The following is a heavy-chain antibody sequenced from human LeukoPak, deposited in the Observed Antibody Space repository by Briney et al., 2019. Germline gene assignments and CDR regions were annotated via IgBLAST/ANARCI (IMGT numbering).Heavy chain of an antibody. CDR2: IIPIFGTA. J-gene: IGHJ2*01. V-gene: IGHV1-69*05. CDR1: GGTFSSYA. CDR3: ARDGTYNWNSRYFDL. Sequence: SVKVSCKASGGTFSSYAISWVRQAPGQGLEWMGGIIPIFGTANYAQKFQGRVTITTDESTSTAYMELSSLRSEDTAVYYCARDGTYNWNSRYFDLWGRGTLVTVSS. D-gene: IGHD1-7*01.